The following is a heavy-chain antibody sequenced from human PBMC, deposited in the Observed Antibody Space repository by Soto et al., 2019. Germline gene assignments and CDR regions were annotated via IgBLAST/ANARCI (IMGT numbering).Heavy chain of an antibody. V-gene: IGHV3-15*01. Sequence: EVQVVESGGGLVKPGGSLRLSCAASGLTVDNAWMSWVRQAPGKGLEWIGRIKSKYDGETTDYAAPVKGKFTISRDDTKDTVYLEVNDLKIDDTAVYFCAISDGWRRWSYLWVRGTLVAVSS. D-gene: IGHD6-19*01. CDR3: AISDGWRRWSYL. J-gene: IGHJ2*01. CDR2: IKSKYDGETT. CDR1: GLTVDNAW.